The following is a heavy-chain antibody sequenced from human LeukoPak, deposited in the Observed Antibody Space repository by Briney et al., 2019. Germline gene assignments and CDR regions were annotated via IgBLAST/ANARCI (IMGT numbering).Heavy chain of an antibody. D-gene: IGHD4-17*01. CDR3: ARGGATTGTFDP. V-gene: IGHV3-13*01. Sequence: GGSLRLSCVASGFTFSDYAMNWVRQATGKGLEWVSAIGTAGDTYYPGSVKGRFTISRENAKNSLYLQMNSLRAGDTAVYYCARGGATTGTFDPWGQGTLGTVSS. J-gene: IGHJ5*02. CDR1: GFTFSDYA. CDR2: IGTAGDT.